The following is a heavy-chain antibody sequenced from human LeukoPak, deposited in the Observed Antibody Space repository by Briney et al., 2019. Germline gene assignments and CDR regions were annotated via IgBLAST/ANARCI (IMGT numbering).Heavy chain of an antibody. V-gene: IGHV4-38-2*01. CDR3: ARGPDCSGGSCTDRPFDY. CDR2: INHSGST. CDR1: GYSISSGYY. J-gene: IGHJ4*02. Sequence: SETLSLTCAVSGYSISSGYYWGWIRQPPGKGLEWIGEINHSGSTNSNPSLKSRVTISIDTSKNQFSLNLSSVTAADTAVYYCARGPDCSGGSCTDRPFDYWDQGTLVTVSS. D-gene: IGHD2-15*01.